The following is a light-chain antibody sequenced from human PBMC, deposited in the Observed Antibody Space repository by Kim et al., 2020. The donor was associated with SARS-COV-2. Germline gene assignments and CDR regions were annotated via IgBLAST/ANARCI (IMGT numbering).Light chain of an antibody. Sequence: GKTVTISCTRSRGSIAANDVQWYQQRPGSAPTTVIQEDNQRPSGVPDRFSGSIDSSSNSASLTIAGLKTEDEADYYCQSYEGSNVIFGGGTQLTVL. V-gene: IGLV6-57*03. J-gene: IGLJ2*01. CDR1: RGSIAAND. CDR3: QSYEGSNVI. CDR2: EDN.